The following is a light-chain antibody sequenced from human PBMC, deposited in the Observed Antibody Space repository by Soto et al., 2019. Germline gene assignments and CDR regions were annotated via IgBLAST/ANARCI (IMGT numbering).Light chain of an antibody. V-gene: IGKV3-15*01. CDR3: QHCNDWPWA. CDR2: GAS. CDR1: QSVAGN. J-gene: IGKJ1*01. Sequence: EIVMTQSPAPLSVSPGERATLSCRASQSVAGNLAWYHHKPGQAPRLLIYGASTRAAGIPVRFSGSGSGTDFTLTISSLQSEDFAVYYCQHCNDWPWACGQGTKVEIK.